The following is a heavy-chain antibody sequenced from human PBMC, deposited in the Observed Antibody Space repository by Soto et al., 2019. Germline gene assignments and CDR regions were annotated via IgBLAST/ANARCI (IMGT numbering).Heavy chain of an antibody. D-gene: IGHD2-15*01. CDR1: GGSVRGSY. V-gene: IGHV4-34*01. Sequence: PSETLPLTCAVYGGSVRGSYWRWIRQPPGKGLDWIGEINHSGSTNYNPSLKSRVNISVDTSKNQFSLKLSSVTAADTAVYYCARGLKRFCSGGSCYNYYYYYGMDVWGQGTTVS. CDR2: INHSGST. J-gene: IGHJ6*02. CDR3: ARGLKRFCSGGSCYNYYYYYGMDV.